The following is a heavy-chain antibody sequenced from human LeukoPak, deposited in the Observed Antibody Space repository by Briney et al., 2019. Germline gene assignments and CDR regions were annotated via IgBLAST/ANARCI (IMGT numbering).Heavy chain of an antibody. Sequence: SGGSLRLSCAASGFTFSKYAMGWVRQAPGKGLEWVSLISGSGGGTYFADSVKGRFTISRDNSKNTLYLQMDGLRAEDTAMYYCAPDLRGSAWSLDDWGQGTLVTVSS. J-gene: IGHJ4*02. CDR1: GFTFSKYA. CDR3: APDLRGSAWSLDD. CDR2: ISGSGGGT. D-gene: IGHD6-13*01. V-gene: IGHV3-23*01.